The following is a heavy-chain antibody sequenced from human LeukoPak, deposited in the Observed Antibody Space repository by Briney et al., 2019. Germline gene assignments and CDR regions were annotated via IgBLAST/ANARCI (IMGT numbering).Heavy chain of an antibody. V-gene: IGHV4-34*01. CDR3: ARGGGSYANY. D-gene: IGHD1-26*01. CDR1: GGSFSGYY. CDR2: INHSGST. Sequence: LETLSLTCAVYGGSFSGYYWSWIRQPPGKGLEWIGEINHSGSTNYNPSLKSRVTISVDTSKNQFSLKLSSVTAADTAVYYCARGGGSYANYWGQGTLVTVSS. J-gene: IGHJ4*02.